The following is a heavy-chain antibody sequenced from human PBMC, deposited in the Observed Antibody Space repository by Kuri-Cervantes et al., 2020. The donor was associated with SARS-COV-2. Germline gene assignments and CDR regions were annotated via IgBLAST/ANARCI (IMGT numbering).Heavy chain of an antibody. Sequence: GESLKISCAASGFTFSSYAMNWVRQAPGKGLEWVSAISWSGGSTYYADSVKGRFTISRDNSKNTQYLQMDSLRAEDTAVYYCAKSRNGEGDSADYWGPGTLVTVSS. CDR1: GFTFSSYA. CDR2: ISWSGGST. J-gene: IGHJ4*02. V-gene: IGHV3-23*01. D-gene: IGHD1-14*01. CDR3: AKSRNGEGDSADY.